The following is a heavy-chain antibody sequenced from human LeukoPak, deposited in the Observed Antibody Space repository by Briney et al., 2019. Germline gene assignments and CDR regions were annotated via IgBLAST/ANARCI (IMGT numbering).Heavy chain of an antibody. CDR3: VRADLKFNGGYVRLCFVP. V-gene: IGHV1-18*01. Sequence: ASVKVSCKASVYTFTQYGISWARQAPGQGLEYMGYISAYNGVTDYVEKFQDRVAMTTETSTTTAYLGLRSLRSDDTGVYYCVRADLKFNGGYVRLCFVPWGQRTLVTVSS. CDR2: ISAYNGVT. CDR1: VYTFTQYG. J-gene: IGHJ5*02. D-gene: IGHD3-10*02.